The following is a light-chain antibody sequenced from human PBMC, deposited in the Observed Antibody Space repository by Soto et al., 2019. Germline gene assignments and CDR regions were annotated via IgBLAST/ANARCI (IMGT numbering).Light chain of an antibody. J-gene: IGKJ5*01. CDR2: DAS. Sequence: AIQLTQSPSSLSASVGDRVTITCGASQGISSALAWYQQKPGKAPKLLIYDASSLESGVPSRFSGSGSGTDFTLTISSLQPEDFATYYCQQFTNYPITFGQGTRLEIK. V-gene: IGKV1D-13*01. CDR1: QGISSA. CDR3: QQFTNYPIT.